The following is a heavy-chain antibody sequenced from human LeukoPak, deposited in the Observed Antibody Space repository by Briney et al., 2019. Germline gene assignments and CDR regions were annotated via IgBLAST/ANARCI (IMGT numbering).Heavy chain of an antibody. CDR2: IRYDGSNK. CDR1: GFTFSSYG. J-gene: IGHJ3*02. V-gene: IGHV3-30*02. CDR3: ATSPRGYCSGGSCYLGAFDI. D-gene: IGHD2-15*01. Sequence: PGGSLRLSCAASGFTFSSYGMHWVRQAPGKGLEWVAFIRYDGSNKYYADSVKGRFTISRDNSKNTLYLQMNSLRAEDTTVYYCATSPRGYCSGGSCYLGAFDIWGQGTMVTVSS.